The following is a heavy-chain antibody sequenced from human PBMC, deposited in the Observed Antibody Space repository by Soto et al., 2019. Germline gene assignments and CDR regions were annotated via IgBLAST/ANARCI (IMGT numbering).Heavy chain of an antibody. CDR1: GGSISSGGYY. Sequence: SETLSLTCTVSGGSISSGGYYWSWIRQHPGKGLEWIGSIYYSGSTYYNPSLKSRVTISVDTSKNQFSLKLSSVTAADTAVYYCARQKITMIVVVNDYWGQGTLVTVSS. CDR2: IYYSGST. V-gene: IGHV4-39*01. CDR3: ARQKITMIVVVNDY. J-gene: IGHJ4*02. D-gene: IGHD3-22*01.